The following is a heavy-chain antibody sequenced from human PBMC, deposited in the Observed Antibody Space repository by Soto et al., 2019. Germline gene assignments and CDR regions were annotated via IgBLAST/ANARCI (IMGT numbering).Heavy chain of an antibody. V-gene: IGHV4-59*01. J-gene: IGHJ6*03. Sequence: PSETLSLTCTVSGGSISSYYWSWIRQPPGKGLEWIGYIYYSGSTNYNPSLKSRVTISVDTSKNQFSLKLSSVTAADTAVYYCARQWAGIYYSFGAHYYYYMDVWGKGTTVTVSS. CDR2: IYYSGST. CDR3: ARQWAGIYYSFGAHYYYYMDV. CDR1: GGSISSYY. D-gene: IGHD3-10*01.